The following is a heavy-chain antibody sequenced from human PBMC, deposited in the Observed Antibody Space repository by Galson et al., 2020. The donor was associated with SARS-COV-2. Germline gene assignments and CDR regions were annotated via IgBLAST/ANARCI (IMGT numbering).Heavy chain of an antibody. CDR2: IDPNDSYS. CDR3: AATSPWLEGDDYFGY. CDR1: GYSFTDYW. Sequence: HGESLKISCKTSGYSFTDYWISWVRQMPGKGLEWMGRIDPNDSYSRYRSSFQGHVTFSVDKSINTAYLQWRSLQASDTAIYYCAATSPWLEGDDYFGYWGQGTRVTVSS. V-gene: IGHV5-10-1*01. D-gene: IGHD6-19*01. J-gene: IGHJ4*02.